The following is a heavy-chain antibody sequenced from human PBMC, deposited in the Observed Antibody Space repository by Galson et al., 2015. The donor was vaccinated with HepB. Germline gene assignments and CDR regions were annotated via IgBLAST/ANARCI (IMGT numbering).Heavy chain of an antibody. CDR2: IYYSGST. J-gene: IGHJ5*02. V-gene: IGHV4-59*12. Sequence: ETLSLTCTVSGGSISSYYWSWIRQPPGKGLEWIGYIYYSGSTNYNPSLKSRVTISVDTSKNQFSLKLNSVTAADTAVYYCARGTRPWDYSNYGRWFDPWGQVTLVTVYS. CDR3: ARGTRPWDYSNYGRWFDP. CDR1: GGSISSYY. D-gene: IGHD4-11*01.